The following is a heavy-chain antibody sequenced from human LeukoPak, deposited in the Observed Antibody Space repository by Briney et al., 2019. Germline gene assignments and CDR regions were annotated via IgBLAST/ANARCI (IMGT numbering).Heavy chain of an antibody. D-gene: IGHD3-22*01. CDR1: GFTFSDYY. CDR2: ISSSGSTI. J-gene: IGHJ4*02. Sequence: GGSLRLSCAASGFTFSDYYMSWIRQAPGKRLEWVSYISSSGSTIYYADSVKGRFTISRDNAKNSLYLQMNSLRAEDTAVYYCARVLVAMIVEYYFDYWGQGTLVTVSS. V-gene: IGHV3-11*01. CDR3: ARVLVAMIVEYYFDY.